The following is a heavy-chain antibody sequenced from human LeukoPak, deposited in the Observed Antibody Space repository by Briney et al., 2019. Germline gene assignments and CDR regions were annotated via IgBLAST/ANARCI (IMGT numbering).Heavy chain of an antibody. CDR2: IYYSGST. J-gene: IGHJ4*02. D-gene: IGHD6-19*01. Sequence: SETLSLTCTVSGGSISSTSYYWGWMRQPPGKGLEWIGNIYYSGSTYYNPSLRGRVTLSVDTSKNQFSLKLNSVTAADTAVYYCARDLSAAFDFWGQGILVTVSS. V-gene: IGHV4-39*02. CDR1: GGSISSTSYY. CDR3: ARDLSAAFDF.